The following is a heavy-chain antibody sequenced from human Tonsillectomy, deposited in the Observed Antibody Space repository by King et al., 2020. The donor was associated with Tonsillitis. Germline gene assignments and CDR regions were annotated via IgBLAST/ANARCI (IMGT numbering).Heavy chain of an antibody. CDR1: GYTFTRYD. V-gene: IGHV1-18*04. CDR2: ISAYNGNT. J-gene: IGHJ6*02. Sequence: QLVQSGAEVKKPGASVKVSCKASGYTFTRYDISWVRQAPGQGLERMGWISAYNGNTNHAQKLQGRVTLTTDTSTSTAYMELRSLTSDDTAVYYCVRGSDLDVWGQGTTVTVSS. CDR3: VRGSDLDV. D-gene: IGHD5-12*01.